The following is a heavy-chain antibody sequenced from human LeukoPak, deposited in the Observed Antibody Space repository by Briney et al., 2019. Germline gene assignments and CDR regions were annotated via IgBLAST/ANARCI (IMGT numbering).Heavy chain of an antibody. CDR1: GYPFSNYD. CDR3: ARGRATVTPHWVDP. Sequence: GASLKLSCKASGYPFSNYDINWVRQATGQGLEWMGWMNPNSGNTDSAQKFQGRVTITRNTSITTAYMELSSLRSEDTAVYYCARGRATVTPHWVDPWGQGTLVTVSS. D-gene: IGHD4-11*01. CDR2: MNPNSGNT. J-gene: IGHJ5*02. V-gene: IGHV1-8*03.